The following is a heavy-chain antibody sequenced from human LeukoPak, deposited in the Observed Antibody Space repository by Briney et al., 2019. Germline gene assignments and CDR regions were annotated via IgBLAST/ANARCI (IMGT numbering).Heavy chain of an antibody. CDR2: IKSKSDGGTT. CDR1: GFTFSSYA. J-gene: IGHJ4*02. CDR3: TTYDFWSGYSDY. D-gene: IGHD3-3*01. Sequence: PGGSLRLSCAASGFTFSSYAMSWVRQAPGKGLEWVGRIKSKSDGGTTDYAAPVKGRFTISRDDSKNTLYLQMNSLKTEDTAVYYCTTYDFWSGYSDYWGQGTLVTVSS. V-gene: IGHV3-15*01.